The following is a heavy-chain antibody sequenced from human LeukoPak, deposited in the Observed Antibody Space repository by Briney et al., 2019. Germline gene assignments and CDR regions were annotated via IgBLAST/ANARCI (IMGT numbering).Heavy chain of an antibody. Sequence: GASVKVSCKASRYTFTGYYMHWVRQAPGQGLEWMGWINPNSGGTNYAQKFQGRVTMTRDTSISTAYMELSRLRSDDTAVYYCARDRQRWLQIPLLWGQGTLVTVSS. CDR2: INPNSGGT. D-gene: IGHD5-24*01. J-gene: IGHJ4*02. CDR1: RYTFTGYY. V-gene: IGHV1-2*02. CDR3: ARDRQRWLQIPLL.